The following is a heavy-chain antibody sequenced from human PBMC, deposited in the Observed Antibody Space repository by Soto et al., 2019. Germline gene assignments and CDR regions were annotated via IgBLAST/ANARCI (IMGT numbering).Heavy chain of an antibody. D-gene: IGHD3-3*01. V-gene: IGHV3-30-3*01. Sequence: GGSLRLSCAASGFTFSSYAMHWVRQAPGKGLEWVAVISYDGSNKYYADSVKGRFTISRDNSKNTLYLQMNSLRAEDTAVYYCARRVYDFWSEDYYGMDVWGQGTTVTVSS. J-gene: IGHJ6*02. CDR2: ISYDGSNK. CDR1: GFTFSSYA. CDR3: ARRVYDFWSEDYYGMDV.